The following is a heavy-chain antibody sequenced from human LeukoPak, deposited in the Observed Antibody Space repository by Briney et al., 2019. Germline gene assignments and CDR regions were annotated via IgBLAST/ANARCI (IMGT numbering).Heavy chain of an antibody. CDR3: AKESQRGYSYGYIRDYFDS. CDR1: GFTFSNYN. CDR2: ITSSGTYI. V-gene: IGHV3-21*01. J-gene: IGHJ4*02. Sequence: GGSLRLSCAASGFTFSNYNMNWVRQAPGKAMEWVSSITSSGTYIFYADSVKGRFTISRDNAKNSLYLQMDSLGPEDTAVYYCAKESQRGYSYGYIRDYFDSWGQGTLVTVSS. D-gene: IGHD5-18*01.